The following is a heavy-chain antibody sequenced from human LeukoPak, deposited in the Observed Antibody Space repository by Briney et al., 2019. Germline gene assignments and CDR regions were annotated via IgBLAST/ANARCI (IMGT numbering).Heavy chain of an antibody. D-gene: IGHD3-22*01. V-gene: IGHV1-69*13. CDR2: IIPIFGTA. J-gene: IGHJ4*02. Sequence: SVKVSCKASRGTFSSYAISWVRPAPGQGLEWMGGIIPIFGTANYAQKFQGRVTITADESTSTAYMELSSLRSEDTAVYYCARGSYYDSSGYYYGWGQGTLVTVSS. CDR3: ARGSYYDSSGYYYG. CDR1: RGTFSSYA.